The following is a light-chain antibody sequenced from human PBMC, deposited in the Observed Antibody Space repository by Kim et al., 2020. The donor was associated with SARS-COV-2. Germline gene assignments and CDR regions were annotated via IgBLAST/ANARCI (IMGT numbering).Light chain of an antibody. V-gene: IGKV1-39*01. Sequence: ASVGDRVTISCRASQSINGYLSWYQQKPGKAPKLLIYAASSLQSGVPSRFSGSGSGTDFTLTISSLQPEDFATYSCHQSYITPPTFGQGTKVDIK. CDR2: AAS. CDR3: HQSYITPPT. CDR1: QSINGY. J-gene: IGKJ1*01.